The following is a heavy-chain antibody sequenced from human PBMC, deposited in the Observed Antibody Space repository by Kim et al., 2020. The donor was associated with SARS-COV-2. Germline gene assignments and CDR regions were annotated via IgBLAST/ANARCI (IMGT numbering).Heavy chain of an antibody. CDR2: ISGSGGST. D-gene: IGHD2-15*01. Sequence: GGSLRLSCAASGFTFSSYAMSWVRQAPGKGLEWVSAISGSGGSTYYADSVKGRFTISRDNSKNTLYLQMNSLRAEDTAVYYCAKGGVGEGYCSGGSCYQDYYYYYMDVWGKGTTVTVSS. V-gene: IGHV3-23*01. CDR3: AKGGVGEGYCSGGSCYQDYYYYYMDV. J-gene: IGHJ6*03. CDR1: GFTFSSYA.